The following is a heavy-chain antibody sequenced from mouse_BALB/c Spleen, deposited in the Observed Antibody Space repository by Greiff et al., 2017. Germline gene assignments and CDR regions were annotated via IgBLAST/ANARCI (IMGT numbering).Heavy chain of an antibody. Sequence: VQLQQSGAELVKPGASVKLSCTASGFNIKDTYMHWVKQRPEQGLEWIGRIDPANGNTKYDPKFQGKATITADTSSNTAYLQLSSLTSEDTAVYYCARGEMIYYDFLYAMDYWGQGTSVTVSS. D-gene: IGHD2-4*01. CDR2: IDPANGNT. CDR3: ARGEMIYYDFLYAMDY. V-gene: IGHV14-3*02. CDR1: GFNIKDTY. J-gene: IGHJ4*01.